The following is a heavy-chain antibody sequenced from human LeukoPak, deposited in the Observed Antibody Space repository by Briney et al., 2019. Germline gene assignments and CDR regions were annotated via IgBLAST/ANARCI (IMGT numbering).Heavy chain of an antibody. CDR1: GYTFTSYY. Sequence: ASVKVSCKASGYTFTSYYMHWARQAPGQGLEWMGIINPSGGSTSYAQKFQGRVTMTRDTSTSTVYMELSSLRSEDTAVYYCARGNGITRWAHAFDIWGQGTMVTVSS. CDR2: INPSGGST. D-gene: IGHD3-10*01. J-gene: IGHJ3*02. V-gene: IGHV1-46*01. CDR3: ARGNGITRWAHAFDI.